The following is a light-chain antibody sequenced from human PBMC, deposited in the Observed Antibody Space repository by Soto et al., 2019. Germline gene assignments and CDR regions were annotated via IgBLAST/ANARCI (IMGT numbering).Light chain of an antibody. CDR3: QQYGSSPLT. CDR2: GAS. J-gene: IGKJ4*01. V-gene: IGKV3-20*01. CDR1: QSVSSSY. Sequence: EIVLTQSPGTLSLSPGERATLSCRASQSVSSSYLAWYQQKPGQAPRLLIYGASSRATGIPDRFSGSGSAKDFTLTISRLEPEDFAVYYCQQYGSSPLTFGGGTKVEIK.